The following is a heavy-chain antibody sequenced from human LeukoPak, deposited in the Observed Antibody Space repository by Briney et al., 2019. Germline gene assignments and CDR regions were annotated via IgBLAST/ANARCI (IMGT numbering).Heavy chain of an antibody. V-gene: IGHV3-7*03. CDR2: INQDGSER. D-gene: IGHD2-21*02. CDR1: GFTFSSYA. Sequence: GGSLRLSCAASGFTFSSYAMSWVRQAPGKGLEWVANINQDGSERYYVDSVKGRFSISRDNAKNSLFLQMDSLRAEDTAVYYCGRAMTDWGQGILVTVSS. J-gene: IGHJ4*02. CDR3: GRAMTD.